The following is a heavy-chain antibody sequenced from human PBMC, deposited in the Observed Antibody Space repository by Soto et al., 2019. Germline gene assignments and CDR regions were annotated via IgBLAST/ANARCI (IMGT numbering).Heavy chain of an antibody. CDR2: ISWNSGSI. Sequence: EVQLVESGGGLVQPGRSLRLSCAASGFTFDDYAMHWVRQAPGKGLEWVSGISWNSGSIGYADSVKGRFTISRDNAKNSLYLNMNSLRAEDTALYYCAKDPGLRKGQLVLKWFDPWGQGHLVTVSS. D-gene: IGHD6-6*01. V-gene: IGHV3-9*01. CDR1: GFTFDDYA. J-gene: IGHJ5*02. CDR3: AKDPGLRKGQLVLKWFDP.